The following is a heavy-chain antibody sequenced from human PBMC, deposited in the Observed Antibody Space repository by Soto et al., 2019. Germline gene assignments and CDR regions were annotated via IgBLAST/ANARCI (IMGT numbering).Heavy chain of an antibody. J-gene: IGHJ6*02. V-gene: IGHV4-31*03. D-gene: IGHD6-13*01. CDR3: ARDRGRSSSRGGMDV. Sequence: QVQLQESGPGLVKPSQTLSLTCTVSGSSISSGGYYWSGMRQHPGKGLEWIGYIYYSGSTYYNPSLKSRVTISVDTSQNQFSLKLSSVTAADTAVYYCARDRGRSSSRGGMDVWGQGTTVTVSS. CDR1: GSSISSGGYY. CDR2: IYYSGST.